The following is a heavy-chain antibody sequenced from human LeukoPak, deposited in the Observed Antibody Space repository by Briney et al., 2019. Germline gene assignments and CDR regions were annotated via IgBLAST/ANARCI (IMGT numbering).Heavy chain of an antibody. CDR1: GFTFGDYA. CDR2: ISWNSGSI. CDR3: AKETATGHFDY. D-gene: IGHD6-13*01. Sequence: GGSLRLSCVASGFTFGDYAMHWVRLVPGKGLEWVSGISWNSGSIGYADSVKGRFTISRDNAKNSLYLQMNSLRAEDMALYYCAKETATGHFDYWGQGTLFTVSS. V-gene: IGHV3-9*03. J-gene: IGHJ4*02.